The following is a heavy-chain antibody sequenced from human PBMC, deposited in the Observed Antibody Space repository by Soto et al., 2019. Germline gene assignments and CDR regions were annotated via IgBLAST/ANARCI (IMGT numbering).Heavy chain of an antibody. CDR3: ARGEGQPLVPDRFDP. CDR2: ISHDGSNK. Sequence: ESGGRVVQPGRSLRLSCAAFGLSFSNYTMHWVRQAPGKGLEWVAVISHDGSNKYYADSVKGRFTISRDNSKNTVYLQMNSLRVEDKAVYYCARGEGQPLVPDRFDPWGQGPLVTVSS. V-gene: IGHV3-30*04. CDR1: GLSFSNYT. D-gene: IGHD6-13*01. J-gene: IGHJ5*02.